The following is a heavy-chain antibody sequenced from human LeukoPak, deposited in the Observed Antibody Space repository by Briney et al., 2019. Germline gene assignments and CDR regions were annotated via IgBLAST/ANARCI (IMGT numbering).Heavy chain of an antibody. Sequence: ASVKVSRKASGYTFIGYYIHWVRQAPGQGLEWMGWINPNSGVTYYAQKFQGRVTMTRDTSISTAYMELSRLKSDDTAVYYCAKDRVHCSGGSCYFNYFDYWGQGTLVTVSS. CDR1: GYTFIGYY. D-gene: IGHD2-15*01. CDR2: INPNSGVT. J-gene: IGHJ4*02. V-gene: IGHV1-2*02. CDR3: AKDRVHCSGGSCYFNYFDY.